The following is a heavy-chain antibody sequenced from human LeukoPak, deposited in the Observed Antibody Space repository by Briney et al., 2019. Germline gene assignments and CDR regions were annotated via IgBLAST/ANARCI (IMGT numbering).Heavy chain of an antibody. Sequence: SETLSLTCIVSGGSISSYYWSWIRQPPGKGLEWIGYIYYSGSTNYNPSLKSRVTISVDTSKNQFSLKLSSVTAADTAVYYCARHLTVTTTDFDYWGQGTLVTVSS. V-gene: IGHV4-59*08. CDR3: ARHLTVTTTDFDY. D-gene: IGHD4-17*01. J-gene: IGHJ4*02. CDR1: GGSISSYY. CDR2: IYYSGST.